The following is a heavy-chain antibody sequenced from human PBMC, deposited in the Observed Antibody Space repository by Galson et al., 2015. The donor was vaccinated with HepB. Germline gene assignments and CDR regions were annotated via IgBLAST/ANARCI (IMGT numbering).Heavy chain of an antibody. CDR3: AIGGEVVPAITRKGAFDI. J-gene: IGHJ3*02. D-gene: IGHD2-2*01. V-gene: IGHV1-46*03. Sequence: SVKVSCKASGYTFTSYYMHWVRQAPGQGLEWMGIINPSGGYTTYAQKFQGRVTMTRDTSTSTAYMELSSLRSEDTAVYYCAIGGEVVPAITRKGAFDIWGQGTMVTVSS. CDR2: INPSGGYT. CDR1: GYTFTSYY.